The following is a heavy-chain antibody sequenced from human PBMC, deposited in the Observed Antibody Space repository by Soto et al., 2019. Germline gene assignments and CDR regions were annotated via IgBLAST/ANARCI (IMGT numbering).Heavy chain of an antibody. D-gene: IGHD1-26*01. J-gene: IGHJ4*02. CDR1: GFSFTNYA. V-gene: IGHV3-23*01. CDR2: VSVSGGGT. Sequence: GGSLRLSCAASGFSFTNYAMSWVRQAPGKGLEWVSTVSVSGGGTYYADSVRGRLTISRDNSNNTVSVQLNSLRAEDTAIYYCAKNGGSYGLHFDSWGQGILVTVSS. CDR3: AKNGGSYGLHFDS.